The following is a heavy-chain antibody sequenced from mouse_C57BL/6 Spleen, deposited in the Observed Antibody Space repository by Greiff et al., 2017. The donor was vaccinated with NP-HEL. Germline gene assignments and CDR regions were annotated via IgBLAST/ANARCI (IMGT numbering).Heavy chain of an antibody. CDR3: ARSPYSNFAWFAY. CDR2: IYPSDSET. Sequence: VQLQQPGAELVRPGSSVKLSCKASGYTFTSYWMDWVKQRPGQGLEWIGNIYPSDSETHYNQKFKDKATLTVDKSSSTAYMQLSSLTSEDSAVYYCARSPYSNFAWFAYWGQGTLVTVSA. D-gene: IGHD2-5*01. J-gene: IGHJ3*01. CDR1: GYTFTSYW. V-gene: IGHV1-61*01.